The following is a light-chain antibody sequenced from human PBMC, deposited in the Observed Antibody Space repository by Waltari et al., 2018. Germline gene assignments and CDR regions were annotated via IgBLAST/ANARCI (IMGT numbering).Light chain of an antibody. CDR2: DDA. Sequence: SYVLTQPRSVSVAPGQTARITCGGQNIGRKRVHWYQQKAGRAPVLVIYDDASRPSGIPWKFSGFISADTATLAVSGVEPGDEADYYCHVWDMTSDSWVFGGGTHLAVL. J-gene: IGLJ3*02. V-gene: IGLV3-21*02. CDR1: NIGRKR. CDR3: HVWDMTSDSWV.